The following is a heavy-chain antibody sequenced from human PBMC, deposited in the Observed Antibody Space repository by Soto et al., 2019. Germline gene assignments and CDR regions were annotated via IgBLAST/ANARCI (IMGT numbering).Heavy chain of an antibody. CDR1: GGSISSNSYY. CDR2: IYYSGST. CDR3: ARRPRLAVAGTHDY. J-gene: IGHJ4*02. Sequence: SETLSLTCTVSGGSISSNSYYWGWIRQPPGKGLEWIGSIYYSGSTYYNPSLKSRVTISVDTSKNQFSLKLSSVTAADTAVYYCARRPRLAVAGTHDYWGQGTLVTVSS. D-gene: IGHD6-19*01. V-gene: IGHV4-39*01.